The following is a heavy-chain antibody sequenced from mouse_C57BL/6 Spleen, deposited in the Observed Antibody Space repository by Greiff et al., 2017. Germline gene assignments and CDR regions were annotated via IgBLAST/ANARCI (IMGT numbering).Heavy chain of an antibody. CDR3: TTDYGSWAMDY. Sequence: VHVKQSGAELVRPGASVKLSCTASGFNIKDYYMHWVKQRPEQGLEWIGRIDPEDGDTEYAPKFQGKATMTADTSSNTAYLQLSSLTSEDTAVYYCTTDYGSWAMDYWGQGTSVTVSS. CDR2: IDPEDGDT. J-gene: IGHJ4*01. V-gene: IGHV14-1*01. CDR1: GFNIKDYY. D-gene: IGHD1-1*01.